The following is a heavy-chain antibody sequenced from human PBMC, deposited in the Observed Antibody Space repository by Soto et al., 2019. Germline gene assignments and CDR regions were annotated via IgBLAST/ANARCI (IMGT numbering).Heavy chain of an antibody. V-gene: IGHV3-9*01. CDR1: GFTFDDYA. J-gene: IGHJ3*01. D-gene: IGHD3-3*01. Sequence: EMQLVESGGGLVQPGRSLRLSCAASGFTFDDYAMHWVRQVPGKGLEWVSGISWNSEVKLYADTTKGRFAISRDNAKNSLYLQSDGLGVEDTAVYYCVKDRRFLEAWGAFDVWGQGTLVTVSS. CDR2: ISWNSEVK. CDR3: VKDRRFLEAWGAFDV.